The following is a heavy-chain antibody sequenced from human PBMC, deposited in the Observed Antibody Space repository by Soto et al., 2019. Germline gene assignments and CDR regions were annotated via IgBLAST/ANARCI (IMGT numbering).Heavy chain of an antibody. Sequence: NPSETLSLTCAVYGGSFSGYYWSWIRQPPGKGLEWIGEINHSGSTNYNPSLKSRVTISVDTSKNQFSLKLSSVTAADTAVYYCARGPYSSSWEGTPDYYYYYGMDVWGQGTTVT. J-gene: IGHJ6*02. V-gene: IGHV4-34*01. CDR2: INHSGST. CDR1: GGSFSGYY. CDR3: ARGPYSSSWEGTPDYYYYYGMDV. D-gene: IGHD6-13*01.